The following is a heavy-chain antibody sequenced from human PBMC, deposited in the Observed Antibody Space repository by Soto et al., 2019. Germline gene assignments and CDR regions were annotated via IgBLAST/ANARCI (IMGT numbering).Heavy chain of an antibody. D-gene: IGHD2-15*01. Sequence: SVKVSCKASGGTFSSYAISWVRQAPGQRLEWMGGIIPIFGTANYAQKFQGRVTITADESTSTAYMELSSLRSEDTAVYYCARDPKSGRYCSGGSCYPANNWFDPWGQGTLVTVSS. J-gene: IGHJ5*02. CDR1: GGTFSSYA. CDR2: IIPIFGTA. V-gene: IGHV1-69*13. CDR3: ARDPKSGRYCSGGSCYPANNWFDP.